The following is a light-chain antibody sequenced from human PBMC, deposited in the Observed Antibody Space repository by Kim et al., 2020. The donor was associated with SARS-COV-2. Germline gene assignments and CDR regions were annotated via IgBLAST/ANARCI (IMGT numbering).Light chain of an antibody. CDR2: DAS. Sequence: SPGERATLPGRASQSVTTSLAWYQQRPGQAPRLLIYDASNRATGIPARFSGSGSGTDFTLTISSLEPEDFAVYYCQQRYNWPPFTFGQGTRLEIK. CDR3: QQRYNWPPFT. CDR1: QSVTTS. V-gene: IGKV3-11*01. J-gene: IGKJ5*01.